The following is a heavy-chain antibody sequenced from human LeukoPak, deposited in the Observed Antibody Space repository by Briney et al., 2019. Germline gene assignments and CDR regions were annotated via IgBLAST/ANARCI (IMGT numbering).Heavy chain of an antibody. CDR1: GGSISSYY. CDR3: ATVDGNHNWFDP. V-gene: IGHV4-4*07. D-gene: IGHD1-14*01. Sequence: SETLSLTCTVSGGSISSYYWSWIRQPAGKGLEWIGRIYSTGSTNYNPSLKSRVTISVDTSKNQFALKLSSVTAADTAVYYCATVDGNHNWFDPWGQGTLVTVSS. J-gene: IGHJ5*02. CDR2: IYSTGST.